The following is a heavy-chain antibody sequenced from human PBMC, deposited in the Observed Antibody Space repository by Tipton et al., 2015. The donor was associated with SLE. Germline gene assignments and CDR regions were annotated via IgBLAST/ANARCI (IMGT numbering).Heavy chain of an antibody. V-gene: IGHV3-9*01. CDR2: INWNSNSI. CDR1: GFTFDDYA. D-gene: IGHD5-12*01. CDR3: AKALTLEDMVATMAY. J-gene: IGHJ4*02. Sequence: SLRLSCAASGFTFDDYAMHWVRQAPGKGLEWVSGINWNSNSIGYADSVKGRFTVSRDNAKNSLYLQMNSLRAEDAALYYCAKALTLEDMVATMAYWGQGTWSPSPQ.